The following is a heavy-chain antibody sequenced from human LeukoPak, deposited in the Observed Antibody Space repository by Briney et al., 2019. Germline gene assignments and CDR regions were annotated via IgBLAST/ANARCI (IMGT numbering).Heavy chain of an antibody. Sequence: SETLSLTCTVSGGSISGYYWTWVRQPPGKGLEWIGQIHYSGKADYNPSLRSRITISVDTSKNQMSLKLSSVTAADTAVYYCARFGVYYDMGVWGQGTTVTVS. D-gene: IGHD3-16*01. V-gene: IGHV4-59*01. J-gene: IGHJ6*02. CDR2: IHYSGKA. CDR1: GGSISGYY. CDR3: ARFGVYYDMGV.